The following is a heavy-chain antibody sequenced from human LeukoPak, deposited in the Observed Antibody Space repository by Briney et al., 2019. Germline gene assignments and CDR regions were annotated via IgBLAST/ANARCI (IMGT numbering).Heavy chain of an antibody. CDR2: INHSGST. D-gene: IGHD2-15*01. V-gene: IGHV4-34*01. CDR1: GGSFSGYY. J-gene: IGHJ4*02. Sequence: SETLSLTCAVYGGSFSGYYWSWIRQPPGKGLEWIGEINHSGSTNYNPSLKSRVTISVDTSKNQFSLKLSSVTAADTAVYYCARGFRKDCSGGSCYPFHGRHYYDSSGSYYWGQGTLVTVSS. CDR3: ARGFRKDCSGGSCYPFHGRHYYDSSGSYY.